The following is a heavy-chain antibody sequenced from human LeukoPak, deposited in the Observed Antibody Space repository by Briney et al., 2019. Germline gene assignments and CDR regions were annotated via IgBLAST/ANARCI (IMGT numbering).Heavy chain of an antibody. CDR3: ARHGGTRVALVEVYYFDY. CDR1: GGSISSSNW. CDR2: IYHSGST. Sequence: PSGTLSLTCAVSGGSISSSNWWSWVRQPPGKGLEWIGEIYHSGSTNYNPSLKSRVTISVDKSKNQFSLKLSSVTAADTAVYYCARHGGTRVALVEVYYFDYWGQGTLVTVSS. J-gene: IGHJ4*02. V-gene: IGHV4-4*02. D-gene: IGHD4-11*01.